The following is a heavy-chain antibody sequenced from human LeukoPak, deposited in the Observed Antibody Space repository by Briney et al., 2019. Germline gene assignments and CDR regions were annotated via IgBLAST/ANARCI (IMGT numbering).Heavy chain of an antibody. D-gene: IGHD2-15*01. Sequence: GGSLRLSCAASGFTVSSNYMSWVRQAPGKGLEWVSVIYSGGSTYYADSVKGRFTISRDNSKNTLYLQMNSLRAEDTAVYYCARMDNEAASMDVWGQGTTVTVSS. CDR3: ARMDNEAASMDV. CDR2: IYSGGST. V-gene: IGHV3-53*01. CDR1: GFTVSSNY. J-gene: IGHJ6*02.